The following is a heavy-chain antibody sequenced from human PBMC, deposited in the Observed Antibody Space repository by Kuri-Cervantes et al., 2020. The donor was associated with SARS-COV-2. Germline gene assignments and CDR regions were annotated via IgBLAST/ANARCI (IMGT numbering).Heavy chain of an antibody. CDR3: ARGAAGPSSPGADY. J-gene: IGHJ4*02. CDR1: GYTFTSYD. V-gene: IGHV1-8*01. D-gene: IGHD2-8*02. CDR2: MNPNSGNT. Sequence: ASVKVSCKASGYTFTSYDINWVRQATGRGLEWMGWMNPNSGNTGYAQKFQGRVTMTRNTSISTAYMELSSLRSEDTAVYYCARGAAGPSSPGADYWGQGTLVTVSS.